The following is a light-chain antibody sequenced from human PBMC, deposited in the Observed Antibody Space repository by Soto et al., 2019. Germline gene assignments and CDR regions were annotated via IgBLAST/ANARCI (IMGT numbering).Light chain of an antibody. V-gene: IGKV2-28*01. Sequence: DIVMTQSPLSLPVTPGEPASISCRSSQSLLHSNGNHYLDWYLQKPGQSPQLLIYLGSNRASGVPDRFSGSGSGTDFKLKISRVEAEDVGVYYCMQALQTPKTFGQGTKVEIK. CDR2: LGS. CDR1: QSLLHSNGNHY. CDR3: MQALQTPKT. J-gene: IGKJ1*01.